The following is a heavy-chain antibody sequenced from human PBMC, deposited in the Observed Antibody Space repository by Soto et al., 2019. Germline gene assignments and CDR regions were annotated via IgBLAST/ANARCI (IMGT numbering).Heavy chain of an antibody. CDR2: IIPIFGTA. Sequence: ASVKVSCKASGGTFSSYAISWVRQAPGQGLEWMGGIIPIFGTANYAQKFQGRVTITADESTSTAYMELSSLRSEDTAVYYCARQPNSSGWYPKLYWYFDLWGRGILVIVSS. CDR1: GGTFSSYA. V-gene: IGHV1-69*13. J-gene: IGHJ2*01. CDR3: ARQPNSSGWYPKLYWYFDL. D-gene: IGHD6-19*01.